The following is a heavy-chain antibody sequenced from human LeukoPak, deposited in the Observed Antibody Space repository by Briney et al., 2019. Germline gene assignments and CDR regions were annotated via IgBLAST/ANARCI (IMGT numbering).Heavy chain of an antibody. Sequence: GGSLRLSCAASGFTFSSYSINWVRQAPGKGLEWVSCISSSSSYIYYADSMKGRFTIFRDNARNSLYLQMNSLRAEDTAVYYCARATKRQLLGAFDIWGQGTMVTVSS. CDR1: GFTFSSYS. CDR3: ARATKRQLLGAFDI. D-gene: IGHD1-1*01. V-gene: IGHV3-21*04. J-gene: IGHJ3*02. CDR2: ISSSSSYI.